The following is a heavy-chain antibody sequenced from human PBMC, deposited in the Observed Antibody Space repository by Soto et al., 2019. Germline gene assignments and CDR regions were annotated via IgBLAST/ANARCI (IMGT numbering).Heavy chain of an antibody. D-gene: IGHD3-16*02. J-gene: IGHJ5*02. CDR1: AYTFTSYG. V-gene: IGHV1-18*01. CDR2: ITAYNGNT. Sequence: GSSVKLSCKASAYTFTSYGFSWVRQAPCQGLEWMGWITAYNGNTKYAQKLQGRVTMTTDTSTSTAYMELRSLRSDDTAVYYCAREGPNHRLSWGQGTLVTVSS. CDR3: AREGPNHRLS.